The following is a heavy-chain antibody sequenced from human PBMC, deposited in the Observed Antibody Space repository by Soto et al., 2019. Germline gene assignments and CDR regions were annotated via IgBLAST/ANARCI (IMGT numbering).Heavy chain of an antibody. CDR2: IYSSGST. CDR3: AREAA. CDR1: GGSVSGGSYY. Sequence: QVQLRESGPGLVKPSETLSLTCTVSGGSVSGGSYYWTWIRQPPGKGLEWIGYIYSSGSTNYNPSLKSRVTISVDTSKNHFSLKLSSVTAADTAVYYCAREAAWGQGTLVTVSS. J-gene: IGHJ5*02. V-gene: IGHV4-61*03.